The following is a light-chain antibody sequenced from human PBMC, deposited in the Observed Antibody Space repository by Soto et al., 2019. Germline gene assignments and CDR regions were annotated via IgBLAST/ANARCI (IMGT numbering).Light chain of an antibody. CDR1: QSVSSY. V-gene: IGKV3-11*01. CDR2: DAS. J-gene: IGKJ1*01. Sequence: PGERATLSCRASQSVSSYLAWXQQXPXXXXXLXXXDASNRATGIPARFSGSGSGTDFTLTISSLEPEDFAVYYCQQRSNWPPWTFGQGTKVDIK. CDR3: QQRSNWPPWT.